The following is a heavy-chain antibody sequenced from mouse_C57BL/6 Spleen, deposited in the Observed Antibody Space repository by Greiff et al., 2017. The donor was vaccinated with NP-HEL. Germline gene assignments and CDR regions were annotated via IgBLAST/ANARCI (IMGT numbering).Heavy chain of an antibody. V-gene: IGHV5-16*01. J-gene: IGHJ4*01. CDR3: ARGYYGSDYAMDY. Sequence: EVQLVESEGGLVQPGSSMKLSCTASGFTFSDYYMAWVRQVPEKGLEWVANINYDGSSTYYLDSLKSRFIISRDNAKNILYLQMSSLKSEDTATYYCARGYYGSDYAMDYWGQGTSVTVSS. CDR2: INYDGSST. D-gene: IGHD1-1*01. CDR1: GFTFSDYY.